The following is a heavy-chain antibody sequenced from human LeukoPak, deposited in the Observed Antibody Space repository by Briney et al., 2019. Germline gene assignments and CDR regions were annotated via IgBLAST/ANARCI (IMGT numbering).Heavy chain of an antibody. CDR2: LSGSDITT. CDR1: GFTSSNSA. D-gene: IGHD6-19*01. CDR3: AKGIYSSGWSYFDY. V-gene: IGHV3-23*01. Sequence: GGSLRLSCAASGFTSSNSAMSWVRQAPGKGLEWVSTLSGSDITTYYADSVKGRFTISRDNSKNTLYLQMNSLRAEDTAVYYCAKGIYSSGWSYFDYWGHGTLVTVSS. J-gene: IGHJ4*01.